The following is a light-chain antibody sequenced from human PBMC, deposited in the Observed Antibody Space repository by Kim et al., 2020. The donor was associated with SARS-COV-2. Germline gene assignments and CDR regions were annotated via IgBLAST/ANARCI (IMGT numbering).Light chain of an antibody. CDR1: QSIGDN. Sequence: VSPGARVSLSCRASQSIGDNLAWYQVRPGQAPRLLIYGASTRATGIPARFSGSGSGTEFTLSISGLQSEDFAVYFCQQYSNWPPYTFGQGTKLEI. V-gene: IGKV3-15*01. J-gene: IGKJ2*01. CDR2: GAS. CDR3: QQYSNWPPYT.